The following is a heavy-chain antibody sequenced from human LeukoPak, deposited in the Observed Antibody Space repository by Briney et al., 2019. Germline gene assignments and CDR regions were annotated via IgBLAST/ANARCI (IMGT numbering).Heavy chain of an antibody. J-gene: IGHJ4*02. Sequence: SETLSLTCTVSGGSISSSSYYWGWIRQPPGKGLEWIGSIYYSGSTYYNPSLKSRVTISVDTSKNQFPLKLRSVTAADTAVYYCARRGSSSSPLNYFDYWGQGTLVTVSS. V-gene: IGHV4-39*01. D-gene: IGHD6-6*01. CDR3: ARRGSSSSPLNYFDY. CDR1: GGSISSSSYY. CDR2: IYYSGST.